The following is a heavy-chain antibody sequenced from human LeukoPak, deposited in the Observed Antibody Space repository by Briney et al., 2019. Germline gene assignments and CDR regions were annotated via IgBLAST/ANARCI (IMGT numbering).Heavy chain of an antibody. D-gene: IGHD2-21*02. V-gene: IGHV4-30-4*01. J-gene: IGHJ5*02. CDR3: ARVTKPLVVVTA. Sequence: PSETLSLTCTVSGGSISSDDYYWSWIRQPPGKGLEWIGYAFYSGSTYYNPSLKSRVSISVDRSKNQFSLNLRSVAAADAAVYYCARVTKPLVVVTAWGQGTLVTVSS. CDR2: AFYSGST. CDR1: GGSISSDDYY.